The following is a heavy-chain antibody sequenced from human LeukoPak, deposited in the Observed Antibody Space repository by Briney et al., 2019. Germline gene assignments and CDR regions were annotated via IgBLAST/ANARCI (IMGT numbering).Heavy chain of an antibody. D-gene: IGHD3-10*01. Sequence: TSETLSLTCTVSGGSISSSSYYWGWIRQPPGKGLEWIGSIYYSGSTYYNPSLKSRVTISVDTSKNQFSLKLSSVTAADTAVYYCARDAQWGVLSLRGMDVWGQGTTVTVSS. CDR2: IYYSGST. J-gene: IGHJ6*02. CDR1: GGSISSSSYY. CDR3: ARDAQWGVLSLRGMDV. V-gene: IGHV4-39*07.